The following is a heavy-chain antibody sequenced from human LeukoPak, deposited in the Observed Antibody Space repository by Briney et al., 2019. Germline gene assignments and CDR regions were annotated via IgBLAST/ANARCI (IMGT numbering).Heavy chain of an antibody. CDR1: GGSISSGGYY. V-gene: IGHV4-31*03. D-gene: IGHD2-15*01. CDR3: ARDIVPFYGMDV. J-gene: IGHJ6*02. Sequence: SQTLSLTCTVSGGSISSGGYYWSWIRQHPGKGLEWIGYIYYSWSTYYNPSLKSRVTISVDTSKNQFSLKLSSVTAADTAVYYCARDIVPFYGMDVWGQGTTVTVSS. CDR2: IYYSWST.